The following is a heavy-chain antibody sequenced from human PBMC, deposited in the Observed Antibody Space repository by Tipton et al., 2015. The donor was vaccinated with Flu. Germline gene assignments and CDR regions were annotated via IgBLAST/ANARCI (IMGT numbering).Heavy chain of an antibody. D-gene: IGHD6-13*01. V-gene: IGHV4-38-2*02. CDR1: GYSMSSGYF. Sequence: TLSLTCTVSGYSMSSGYFWGWVRQPPGKGLEWIGSIYHTGTTYHNPPFKSRATISVDTSRNQFSLTLSSVTAADAAVYYCARNMGYTSSWRFDAWGQGTKVNISS. CDR3: ARNMGYTSSWRFDA. J-gene: IGHJ3*01. CDR2: IYHTGTT.